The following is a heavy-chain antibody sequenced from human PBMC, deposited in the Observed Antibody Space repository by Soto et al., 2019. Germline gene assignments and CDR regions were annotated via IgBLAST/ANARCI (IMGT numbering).Heavy chain of an antibody. J-gene: IGHJ6*02. CDR3: ARDWGYDPDPTYYYGMDV. CDR2: IYYKSRWYN. D-gene: IGHD5-12*01. CDR1: GDTVSTNTAA. V-gene: IGHV6-1*01. Sequence: PSQTLSLTCAISGDTVSTNTAAWNWIRQSPSRGLEWLGRIYYKSRWYNDYSESLKSRIAIIPDTSRNQFSLQLNSVIPEDTAVYYCARDWGYDPDPTYYYGMDVWGQGTKVTDSS.